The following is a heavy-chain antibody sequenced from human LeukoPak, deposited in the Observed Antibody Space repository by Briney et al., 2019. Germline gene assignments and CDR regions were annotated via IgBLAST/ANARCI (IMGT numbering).Heavy chain of an antibody. V-gene: IGHV3-33*01. CDR1: GFTFSSYG. CDR2: IWYDGSNK. D-gene: IGHD2-21*02. J-gene: IGHJ3*02. CDR3: ARGKGDAYRDAFDI. Sequence: GGSLRLSCAASGFTFSSYGMHWVRQAPGNGLEWVAVIWYDGSNKYYADSVKGRFTISRDNSKNTLYLQMNSLRAEDTAVYYCARGKGDAYRDAFDIWGQGTMVTVSS.